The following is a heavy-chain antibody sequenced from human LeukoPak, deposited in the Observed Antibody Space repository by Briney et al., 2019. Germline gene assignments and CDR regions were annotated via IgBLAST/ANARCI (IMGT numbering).Heavy chain of an antibody. Sequence: QTGGSLRLSCAASGFTFSSYEMNWVRQAPGKGLEWVSYISSSGSTIYYADSVKGRFTISRDNAKNSLYLQMDSLRAEDTAVYYCVRSGYCSGGSCYVYWGQGTLVTVSS. CDR1: GFTFSSYE. D-gene: IGHD2-15*01. V-gene: IGHV3-48*03. CDR2: ISSSGSTI. CDR3: VRSGYCSGGSCYVY. J-gene: IGHJ4*02.